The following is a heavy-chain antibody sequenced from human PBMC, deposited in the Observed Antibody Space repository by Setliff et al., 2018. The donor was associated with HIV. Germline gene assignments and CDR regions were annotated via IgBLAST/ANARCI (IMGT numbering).Heavy chain of an antibody. CDR3: ARGQGGSSGWYANNYFDP. CDR2: VDPDDGET. CDR1: GGSFNTFG. J-gene: IGHJ5*02. Sequence: GASVKVSCKSSGGSFNTFGLHWVQQAPGKGLEWMGRVDPDDGETIYAEKFQGRVTITADTSTDTAYMELNSLRSDDTAMYFCARGQGGSSGWYANNYFDPWGQGNLVTVAS. V-gene: IGHV1-69-2*01. D-gene: IGHD6-19*01.